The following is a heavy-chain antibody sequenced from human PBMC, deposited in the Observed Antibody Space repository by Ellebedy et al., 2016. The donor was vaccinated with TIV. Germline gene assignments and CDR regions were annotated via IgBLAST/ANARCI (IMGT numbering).Heavy chain of an antibody. CDR3: AKEGSSMTFT. D-gene: IGHD6-6*01. CDR2: ISYDGSNK. J-gene: IGHJ5*02. CDR1: GFTFSSYG. Sequence: GGSLRLXCAASGFTFSSYGMHWVRQAPGKGLEWVAVISYDGSNKYYADSVKGRFTISRDNSKNTLYLQMNSLRAEDTAVYYCAKEGSSMTFTWGQGTLVTVSS. V-gene: IGHV3-30*18.